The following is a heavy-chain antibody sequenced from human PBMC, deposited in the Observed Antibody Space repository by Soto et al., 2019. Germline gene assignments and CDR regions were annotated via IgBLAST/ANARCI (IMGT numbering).Heavy chain of an antibody. CDR1: GFPFNFYS. V-gene: IGHV3-48*01. J-gene: IGHJ5*02. Sequence: PGGSLRLSCTASGFPFNFYSMNWVRQAPGKGLEWVSYISSSSSTIYYADSVKGRFTISRDNAKNSLYLQMNSLRAEDTAVYYCARDPDSSGWYNWFDPWGQGTLVTVSS. CDR2: ISSSSSTI. D-gene: IGHD6-19*01. CDR3: ARDPDSSGWYNWFDP.